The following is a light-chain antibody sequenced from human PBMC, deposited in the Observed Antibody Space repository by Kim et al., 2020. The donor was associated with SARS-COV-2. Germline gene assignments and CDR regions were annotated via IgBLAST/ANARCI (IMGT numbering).Light chain of an antibody. CDR1: SGHSSYA. CDR2: LNSDGSH. CDR3: QTWGTGIRV. Sequence: ASVKLTCTRSSGHSSYAIAWHQQQPEKGPRYLMKLNSDGSHNKGDEIPDRFSGSSSGAERYLTISSLQSEDEADYYCQTWGTGIRVFGGGTQLTVL. J-gene: IGLJ2*01. V-gene: IGLV4-69*01.